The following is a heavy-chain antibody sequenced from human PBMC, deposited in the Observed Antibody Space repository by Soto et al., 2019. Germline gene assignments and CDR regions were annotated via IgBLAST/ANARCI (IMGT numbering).Heavy chain of an antibody. CDR2: ISYDGSNE. CDR3: AKDAGGSSYLDY. CDR1: GFTFSSYG. D-gene: IGHD1-26*01. V-gene: IGHV3-30*18. Sequence: QVQLVESGGGVVQPGRSLRLSCAVSGFTFSSYGMHWVRQAPGKGLEWVAVISYDGSNEYYADSVKGRFTISRDNSKNTLYLHMNSLRAEDTAVYYCAKDAGGSSYLDYWGQGTLVTVSS. J-gene: IGHJ4*02.